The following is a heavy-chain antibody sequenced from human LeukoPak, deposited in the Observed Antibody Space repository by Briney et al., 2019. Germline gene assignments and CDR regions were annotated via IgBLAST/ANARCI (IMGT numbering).Heavy chain of an antibody. CDR2: ITGDGTRT. Sequence: GGSLRLSCAASGFTFSSCAMTWVRQTPGKRLEWVASITGDGTRTYYTDSVKGRFTISRDNSKNTLYLQMNSLRADETAIYYCASRPRADMGPLDYWGQGTLVTVST. D-gene: IGHD1-14*01. J-gene: IGHJ4*02. CDR3: ASRPRADMGPLDY. V-gene: IGHV3-23*01. CDR1: GFTFSSCA.